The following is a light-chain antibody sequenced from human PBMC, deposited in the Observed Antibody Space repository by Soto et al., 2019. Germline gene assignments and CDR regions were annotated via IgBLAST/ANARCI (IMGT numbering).Light chain of an antibody. Sequence: EIVLTQSPGTLSLSPGERATLSCRASQSVSASYLVWYQQKPGQAPRLLIYGASNRATGIPDRFSGSGSGTDFTLIISRLEPEDFAVYYCHQYESSLWTFGRGTKVEIK. CDR1: QSVSASY. CDR2: GAS. J-gene: IGKJ1*01. CDR3: HQYESSLWT. V-gene: IGKV3-20*01.